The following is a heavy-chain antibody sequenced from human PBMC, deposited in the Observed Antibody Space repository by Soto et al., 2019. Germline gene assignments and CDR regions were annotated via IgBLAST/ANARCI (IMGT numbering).Heavy chain of an antibody. V-gene: IGHV3-23*04. Sequence: EVQLVDSGGGLVEPGGSLRLSCELSGISFTNAWVSWVRRAPGEGLEWVSTITDTGGDAKYADSVRGRFTISRDNSKKTLYLQMSSLRADDSAVYFCARGSKDSYPGSRIFDFWGRGTLVTVSS. CDR1: GISFTNAW. CDR3: ARGSKDSYPGSRIFDF. J-gene: IGHJ4*02. D-gene: IGHD3-10*01. CDR2: ITDTGGDA.